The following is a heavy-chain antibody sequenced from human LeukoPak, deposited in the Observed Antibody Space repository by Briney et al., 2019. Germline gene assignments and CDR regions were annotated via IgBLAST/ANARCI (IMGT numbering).Heavy chain of an antibody. J-gene: IGHJ5*02. CDR1: GGSISSSSYY. Sequence: SETLSLTCTVSGGSISSSSYYWGWIRQPPVKGLEWIGSIYYGGSTYYNPSLKSRVTISIDTSKNQFSLKLNSVTAADTAVYYCASLWLGGAGFDPWGQGTLVTVSS. CDR3: ASLWLGGAGFDP. CDR2: IYYGGST. D-gene: IGHD3-22*01. V-gene: IGHV4-39*01.